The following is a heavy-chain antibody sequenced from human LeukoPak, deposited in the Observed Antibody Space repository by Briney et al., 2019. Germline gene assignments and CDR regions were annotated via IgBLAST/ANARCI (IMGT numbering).Heavy chain of an antibody. CDR3: ASPEWLPDSIDI. Sequence: GGSLRLSCAASGFTFSSYAMPWVRQAPGKGLEWVAVISYDGGSKYYADSVKGRFTISRDNSKNTLYLQMNSLRAEDTAMYYCASPEWLPDSIDIWGQGTMVTVSS. CDR1: GFTFSSYA. CDR2: ISYDGGSK. V-gene: IGHV3-30-3*01. J-gene: IGHJ3*02. D-gene: IGHD3-3*01.